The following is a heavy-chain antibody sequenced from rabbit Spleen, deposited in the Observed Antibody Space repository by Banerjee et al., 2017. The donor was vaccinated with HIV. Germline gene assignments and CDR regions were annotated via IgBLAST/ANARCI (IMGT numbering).Heavy chain of an antibody. CDR1: GFSFSSSYW. V-gene: IGHV1S45*01. D-gene: IGHD8-1*01. CDR2: IDPVFGST. Sequence: EQLEESGGGLVKPEGSLTLTCTASGFSFSSSYWICWVRQAPGKGLEWIGYIDPVFGSTYYATWVNGRFTISKTSSTTVTLQVTSLTAADTATYFCARDAGTSFSSYGMDLWGPGTLVTVS. CDR3: ARDAGTSFSSYGMDL. J-gene: IGHJ6*01.